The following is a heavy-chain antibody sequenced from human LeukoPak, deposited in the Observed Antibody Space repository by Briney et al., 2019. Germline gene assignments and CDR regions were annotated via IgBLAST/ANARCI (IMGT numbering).Heavy chain of an antibody. CDR2: IIPIFGTA. CDR1: GVTFSSYA. CDR3: ARPLAAAGTGESSAFAFDI. J-gene: IGHJ3*02. Sequence: SVKVSCKASGVTFSSYAISWVRQAPGQGLEWTGGIIPIFGTAIYAQKFQGRVTITADESTSTAYMELSSLRSEDTAVYYCARPLAAAGTGESSAFAFDIWGQGTMVTVSS. V-gene: IGHV1-69*01. D-gene: IGHD6-13*01.